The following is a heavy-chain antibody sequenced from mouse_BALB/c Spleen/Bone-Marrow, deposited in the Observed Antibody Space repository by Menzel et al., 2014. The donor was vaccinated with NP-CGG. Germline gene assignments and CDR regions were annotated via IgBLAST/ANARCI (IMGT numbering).Heavy chain of an antibody. D-gene: IGHD2-3*01. J-gene: IGHJ2*01. CDR1: GFTFSNYG. Sequence: EVQVVESGGGLVQPGGSLKLSCAASGFTFSNYGMSWVRQTPEKRLEWVASISGGGSTYYPDNVKGRFTISRDNARNILYLQMSGLRSEDTAMYYCARKGWLPFDYWGQGATLTVSS. CDR2: ISGGGST. V-gene: IGHV5-6-5*01. CDR3: ARKGWLPFDY.